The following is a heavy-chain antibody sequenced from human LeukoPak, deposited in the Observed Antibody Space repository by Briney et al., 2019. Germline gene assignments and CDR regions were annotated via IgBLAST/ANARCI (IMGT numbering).Heavy chain of an antibody. V-gene: IGHV3-21*01. J-gene: IGHJ4*02. CDR1: GFTFSSYS. Sequence: GGSLRLSCAASGFTFSSYSMNWVRQAPGKGLEWVSSISSSSSYIYYADSVKGRFTISRDNAKNSLYLQMNSLRAEDTAVYYCARDQGYYDSSGYLIWGQGTLVTVSS. D-gene: IGHD3-22*01. CDR2: ISSSSSYI. CDR3: ARDQGYYDSSGYLI.